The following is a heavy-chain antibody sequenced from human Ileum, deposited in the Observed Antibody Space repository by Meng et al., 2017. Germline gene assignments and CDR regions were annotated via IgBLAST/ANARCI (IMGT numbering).Heavy chain of an antibody. J-gene: IGHJ4*02. Sequence: SETLSLTCAVYGGSFSGFYWSWIRQSPGKGLEWLGEINHGGGTNYNPSLSSRVTISIDTSKNQFSLNLHSVTAADTALYYCARVDFRGDSRDSSGLGLWGQGTLVTVSS. CDR1: GGSFSGFY. D-gene: IGHD3-22*01. V-gene: IGHV4-34*01. CDR3: ARVDFRGDSRDSSGLGL. CDR2: INHGGGT.